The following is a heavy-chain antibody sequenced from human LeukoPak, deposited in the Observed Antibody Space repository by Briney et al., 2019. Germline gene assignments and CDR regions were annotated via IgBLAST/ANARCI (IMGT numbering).Heavy chain of an antibody. D-gene: IGHD3-16*01. CDR3: ARWGLDPGDY. CDR2: IYYSGST. CDR1: GGSISSGDYY. Sequence: ASQTLSLTCTVSGGSISSGDYYRRWIRQPPGKGLEWIGYIYYSGSTYYNPSLKSRVTISVDTSKNQFTLKLSSVTAADTAVYYCARWGLDPGDYWGQGTLVTVSS. V-gene: IGHV4-30-4*01. J-gene: IGHJ4*02.